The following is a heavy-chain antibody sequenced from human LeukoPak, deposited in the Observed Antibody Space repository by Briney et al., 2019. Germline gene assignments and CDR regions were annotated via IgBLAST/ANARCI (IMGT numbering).Heavy chain of an antibody. CDR2: SNHSGST. D-gene: IGHD6-13*01. V-gene: IGHV4-34*01. Sequence: SETLSLTCAVYGGSFSGYSWTWIRQPPGKGLEWIEESNHSGSTNYNPSLKSRVTISVDTSKNQFSLRLSSVTAADTALYYCARVTGYMVEDYFDYWGQGTLVTVSS. CDR3: ARVTGYMVEDYFDY. J-gene: IGHJ4*02. CDR1: GGSFSGYS.